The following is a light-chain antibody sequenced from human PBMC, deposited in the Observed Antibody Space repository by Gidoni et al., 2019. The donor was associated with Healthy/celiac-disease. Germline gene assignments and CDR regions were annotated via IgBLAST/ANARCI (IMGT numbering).Light chain of an antibody. CDR2: DAS. CDR3: QQYDNLPPGLT. Sequence: DIQMTKSPSSLSASVGDRVTITCQASQDISNYLNWYQQKPGKAPKLLIYDASNLETGVPSRFSGSGSGTDFTFTISSLQPEDIATYYCQQYDNLPPGLTFGGGTKVEIK. J-gene: IGKJ4*01. V-gene: IGKV1-33*01. CDR1: QDISNY.